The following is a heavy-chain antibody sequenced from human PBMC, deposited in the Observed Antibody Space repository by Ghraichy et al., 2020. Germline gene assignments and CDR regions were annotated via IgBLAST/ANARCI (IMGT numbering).Heavy chain of an antibody. Sequence: GGSLRLSCAASRFIFSNYAMSWVRQAPGKGLEYVSTIDKSDGTTYYADSVTGRFTILRDNSKNTLYLEMNSLRAEDTAIYYCAKRKGFAVPSWHFDLWGRGTLFTVSS. CDR2: IDKSDGTT. D-gene: IGHD2-2*01. CDR3: AKRKGFAVPSWHFDL. J-gene: IGHJ2*01. CDR1: RFIFSNYA. V-gene: IGHV3-23*01.